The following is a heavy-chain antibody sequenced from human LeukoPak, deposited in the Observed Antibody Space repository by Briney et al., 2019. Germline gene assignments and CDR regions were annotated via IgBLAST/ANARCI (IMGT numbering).Heavy chain of an antibody. CDR3: ARGLIDGHNSHSLDY. CDR2: INHSGDT. D-gene: IGHD5-24*01. J-gene: IGHJ4*02. V-gene: IGHV4-34*01. Sequence: SETLSLTCAVYGGSFSDYQWSWIRQPPGEGLEWIGEINHSGDTNYNPSLKSRVTISVDTSKNQFSLMVTSVTATDTAVYYCARGLIDGHNSHSLDYWAQGTLVTVSS. CDR1: GGSFSDYQ.